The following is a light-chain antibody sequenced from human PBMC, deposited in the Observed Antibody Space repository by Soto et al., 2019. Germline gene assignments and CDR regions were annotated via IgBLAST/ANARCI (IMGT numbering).Light chain of an antibody. Sequence: EIVMTQSPAPLSVSPGERATLSCRASQSVSSNLAWYQQKPGQAPRLLIYGASTRATGIPARFSGSGSGTEFTLTISSLQSEDFAVYYCQQYGTFGQGTKVEIK. J-gene: IGKJ1*01. CDR3: QQYGT. CDR2: GAS. CDR1: QSVSSN. V-gene: IGKV3-15*01.